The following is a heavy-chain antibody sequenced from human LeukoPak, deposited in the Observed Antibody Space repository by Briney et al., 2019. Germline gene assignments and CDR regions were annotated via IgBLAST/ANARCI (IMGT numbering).Heavy chain of an antibody. Sequence: PSETLSLTCAVYGGSFSDYYWTWIRQPPGKGLEWIGEINHSGSPNNNPSLKSRVSISVDTSKNQFSLKLSSVTAADTAVYYCARRDYDFWSGYSMPDYWGQGTLVTVSS. CDR1: GGSFSDYY. J-gene: IGHJ4*02. D-gene: IGHD3-3*01. CDR2: INHSGSP. CDR3: ARRDYDFWSGYSMPDY. V-gene: IGHV4-34*01.